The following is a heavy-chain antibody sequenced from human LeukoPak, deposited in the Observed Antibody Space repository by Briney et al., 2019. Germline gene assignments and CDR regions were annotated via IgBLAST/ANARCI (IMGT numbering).Heavy chain of an antibody. CDR1: GFTFSTYW. CDR2: IKQDGSEK. D-gene: IGHD4-17*01. V-gene: IGHV3-7*01. Sequence: GGSLRLSCAASGFTFSTYWMSWVRQAPGKGLEWVANIKQDGSEKLYVDSVKGRFTVSRDNAKTSLYLQMNSLRAEDTAVYYCARGGYGDPPFDYWGQGTLVTVSA. CDR3: ARGGYGDPPFDY. J-gene: IGHJ4*02.